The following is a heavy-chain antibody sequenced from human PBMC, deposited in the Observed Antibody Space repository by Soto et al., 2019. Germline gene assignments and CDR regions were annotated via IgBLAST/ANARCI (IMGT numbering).Heavy chain of an antibody. CDR2: ISSSSSYI. D-gene: IGHD4-17*01. J-gene: IGHJ4*02. CDR3: ARVGYGDYALDY. V-gene: IGHV3-21*01. CDR1: GFTFSSYS. Sequence: EVQLVESGGGLVKPGGSLRLSCAASGFTFSSYSMNWVRQAPGKGLEWVSSISSSSSYIYYADSVKGRFTISGDNAKNSLYLQMNSLRAEDTAVYYCARVGYGDYALDYWGQGTLVTVSS.